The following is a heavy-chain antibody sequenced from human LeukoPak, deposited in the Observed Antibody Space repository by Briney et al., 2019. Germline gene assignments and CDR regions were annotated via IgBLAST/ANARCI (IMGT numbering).Heavy chain of an antibody. D-gene: IGHD3-3*01. Sequence: GGSLRLSCAASGSTFSSYSMNWVRQAPGKGLEWVSSINSSSSYIYYADSVKGRFTISRDNAKNSLYLQMNSQRAEDTAVYYCARDLTYYDFWSGYYGHDAFDIWGQGTMVTVSS. J-gene: IGHJ3*02. CDR2: INSSSSYI. CDR1: GSTFSSYS. V-gene: IGHV3-21*01. CDR3: ARDLTYYDFWSGYYGHDAFDI.